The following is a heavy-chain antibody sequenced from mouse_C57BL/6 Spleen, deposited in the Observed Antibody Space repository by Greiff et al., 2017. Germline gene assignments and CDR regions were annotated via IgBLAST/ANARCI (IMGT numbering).Heavy chain of an antibody. CDR1: GYAFSSYW. V-gene: IGHV1-80*01. J-gene: IGHJ2*01. D-gene: IGHD1-1*01. CDR3: SRSKITTGGDY. CDR2: IYPGDGDT. Sequence: QVQLQQSGAELVQPGASVKISCKASGYAFSSYWMNWVKQRPGTGLEWIGQIYPGDGDTNYNGKFKGKATLTADNSSSTAYMQLSSLTFEDSAVSYCSRSKITTGGDYWGQGTTLTVSS.